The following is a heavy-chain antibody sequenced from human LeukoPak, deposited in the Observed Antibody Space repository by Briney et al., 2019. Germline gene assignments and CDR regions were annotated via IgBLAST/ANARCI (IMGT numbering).Heavy chain of an antibody. CDR3: ARDGIYCSGGSCSYGMDV. V-gene: IGHV4-30-2*01. J-gene: IGHJ6*02. Sequence: SETLSLTCAVYGDLFNSYYWTWIRQPPGKGLEWIGYIYHSGSTYYNPSLKSRDTISVDRSKNQFSLKLSSVTAADTAVYYCARDGIYCSGGSCSYGMDVWGQGTTVTVSS. D-gene: IGHD2-15*01. CDR1: GDLFNSYY. CDR2: IYHSGST.